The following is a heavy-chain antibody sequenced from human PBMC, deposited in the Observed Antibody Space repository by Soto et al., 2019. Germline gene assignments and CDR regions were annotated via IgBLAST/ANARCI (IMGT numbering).Heavy chain of an antibody. V-gene: IGHV4-39*01. D-gene: IGHD3-22*01. Sequence: SETLSLTCRVSDGSMNSDSSYWGWIRQPPGKGLEWIGVINHSGSTYHNLSLRGRVTMSVDASRNQFSLKLTSMTAADTAVYYCARLGGYVSVGYYYLWDSWGQGTLVTVSS. CDR1: DGSMNSDSSY. CDR2: INHSGST. CDR3: ARLGGYVSVGYYYLWDS. J-gene: IGHJ4*02.